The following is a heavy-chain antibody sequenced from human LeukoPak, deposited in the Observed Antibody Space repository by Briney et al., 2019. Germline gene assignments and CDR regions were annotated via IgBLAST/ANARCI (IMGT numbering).Heavy chain of an antibody. D-gene: IGHD2-2*01. CDR3: ARDDFGSSTFYGMDV. CDR2: IYYSGST. V-gene: IGHV4-30-4*01. Sequence: SETLSLTCTVSGASISSGDYYWSWIRQPPGKGLECIGHIYYSGSTYYNPSLKSRVSISVDTSKNQFSLKLSSVTAADTAVYYCARDDFGSSTFYGMDVWGQGTTVTVSS. J-gene: IGHJ6*02. CDR1: GASISSGDYY.